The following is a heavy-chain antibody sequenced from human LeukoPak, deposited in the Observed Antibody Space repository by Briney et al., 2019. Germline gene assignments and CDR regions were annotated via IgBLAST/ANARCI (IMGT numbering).Heavy chain of an antibody. V-gene: IGHV3-49*04. CDR3: TRDHYDYVWGSYPHFDY. D-gene: IGHD3-16*02. Sequence: GGSLRLSCTASGFTLGDYAMSWVRQAPGKGLEGGGFIRSKAYGGTTEYAASVKGRFTISRDDSKSIAYLQMNSLKTEDTAVYYCTRDHYDYVWGSYPHFDYWGQGTLVTVSS. CDR1: GFTLGDYA. CDR2: IRSKAYGGTT. J-gene: IGHJ4*02.